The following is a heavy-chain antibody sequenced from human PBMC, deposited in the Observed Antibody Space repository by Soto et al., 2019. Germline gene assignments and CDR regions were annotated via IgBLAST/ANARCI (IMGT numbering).Heavy chain of an antibody. D-gene: IGHD4-17*01. CDR2: IYYSGST. CDR3: ARHRRYGAPPNNWFDP. V-gene: IGHV4-39*01. CDR1: GGSISSSSYY. J-gene: IGHJ5*02. Sequence: QLQLQESGPGLVKPSETLSLTCTVSGGSISSSSYYWGWIRQPPGKGLEWIGSIYYSGSTYYNPSLKSRVTISVDTSNNQFSLKLSSVTAADTAVYYCARHRRYGAPPNNWFDPWGQGTLVTVSS.